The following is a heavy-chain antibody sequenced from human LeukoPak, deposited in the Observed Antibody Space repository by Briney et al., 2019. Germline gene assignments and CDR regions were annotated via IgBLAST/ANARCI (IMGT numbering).Heavy chain of an antibody. CDR3: AKDRGITASGKKGMDV. J-gene: IGHJ6*02. Sequence: PGGSLRLSCIGSGFSFDDYGMHWVRQVPGKGLEWVSHISWNSGNIGYVDSVKGRFTISRDNAKNSLYLETNSLRPEDTALYYCAKDRGITASGKKGMDVWGQGTTVTVSS. CDR2: ISWNSGNI. V-gene: IGHV3-9*01. D-gene: IGHD6-13*01. CDR1: GFSFDDYG.